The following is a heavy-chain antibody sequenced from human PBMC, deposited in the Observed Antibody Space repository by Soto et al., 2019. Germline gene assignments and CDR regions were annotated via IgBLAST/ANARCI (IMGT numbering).Heavy chain of an antibody. CDR3: ARQVYSECSSD. J-gene: IGHJ4*01. Sequence: DSVKVSCKASGYTFTSYDINWVRQAPGQGLEWVGWINPTSEYTAHAQKFQGRVTLTREISTATAYMELSSLTSEDTAVYFCARQVYSECSSDWGPVTQFTVSS. CDR1: GYTFTSYD. CDR2: INPTSEYT. D-gene: IGHD2-15*01. V-gene: IGHV1-8*01.